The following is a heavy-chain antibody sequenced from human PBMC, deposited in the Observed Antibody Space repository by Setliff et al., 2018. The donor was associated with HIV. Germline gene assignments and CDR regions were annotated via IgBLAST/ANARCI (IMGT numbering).Heavy chain of an antibody. CDR1: GDSISSYY. CDR2: IYYSGST. V-gene: IGHV4-59*01. CDR3: ARGNPDYDILTGYWSHYFDY. Sequence: PSETLSLTCTVSGDSISSYYWTWIRQSPGKGLEWIGNIYYSGSTNFNPSLKGRVTISLDTSKNQFSLKLNSVTAADTAVYYCARGNPDYDILTGYWSHYFDYWGQGTLVTAPQ. D-gene: IGHD3-9*01. J-gene: IGHJ4*02.